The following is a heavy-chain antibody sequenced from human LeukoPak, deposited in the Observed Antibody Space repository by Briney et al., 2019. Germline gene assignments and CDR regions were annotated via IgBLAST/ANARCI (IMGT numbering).Heavy chain of an antibody. Sequence: PGGSLRLSCAASGFTFSSYSMNWVRQAPGQGLEWVAVISFDGSNQYYADSVKGRFTIYRDNFKNTVYLQMNSLRAEETAVYYCAKSHPPTVTTEEGEYLQHWGQGTLVTVSS. V-gene: IGHV3-30*18. D-gene: IGHD4-17*01. CDR3: AKSHPPTVTTEEGEYLQH. CDR2: ISFDGSNQ. J-gene: IGHJ1*01. CDR1: GFTFSSYS.